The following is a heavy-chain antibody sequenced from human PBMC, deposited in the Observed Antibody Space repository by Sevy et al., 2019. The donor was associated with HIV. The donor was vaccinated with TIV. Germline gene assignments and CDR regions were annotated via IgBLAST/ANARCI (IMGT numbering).Heavy chain of an antibody. V-gene: IGHV3-23*01. CDR2: ISGSGGST. D-gene: IGHD3-3*01. J-gene: IGHJ3*02. CDR3: AKEGNGDFWSGYYDAFDI. Sequence: GGSLRLSCAASGFTFSSYAMSWVRQAPGKGLEWVSAISGSGGSTYYADSVKGRFIISRDNSKNTLYLQMNSLRAEDTAVYYCAKEGNGDFWSGYYDAFDIWGQGTMVTVSS. CDR1: GFTFSSYA.